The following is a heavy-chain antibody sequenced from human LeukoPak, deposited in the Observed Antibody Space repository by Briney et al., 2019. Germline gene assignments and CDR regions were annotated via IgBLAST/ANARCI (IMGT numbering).Heavy chain of an antibody. Sequence: PGRSLRLSCAAAGFTFSSYAMRWVRQAPGKGLEWVAVISYDGSNKYYADSVKGRFTISRDNSKNTLYLQMNSLRAEDTAVYYCAREARWFSYFDLWGRGTLVTVSS. J-gene: IGHJ2*01. CDR3: AREARWFSYFDL. CDR1: GFTFSSYA. CDR2: ISYDGSNK. V-gene: IGHV3-30-3*01. D-gene: IGHD3-10*01.